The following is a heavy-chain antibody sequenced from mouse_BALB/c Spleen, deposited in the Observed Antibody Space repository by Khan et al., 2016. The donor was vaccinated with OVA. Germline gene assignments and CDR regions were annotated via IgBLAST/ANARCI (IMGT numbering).Heavy chain of an antibody. CDR3: ARSGGNFHWYFDV. D-gene: IGHD2-1*01. V-gene: IGHV5-17*02. CDR2: ISSGSSTT. Sequence: EVELVESGGGLVQPGGSRKLSCAASGFTFSSFGIHWVRQAPKKGLEWVAYISSGSSTTYYVDTVKGRFTISRDTPKNTLFLQMTSLRSEDTAMYYCARSGGNFHWYFDVWGAGTSVTVSS. CDR1: GFTFSSFG. J-gene: IGHJ1*01.